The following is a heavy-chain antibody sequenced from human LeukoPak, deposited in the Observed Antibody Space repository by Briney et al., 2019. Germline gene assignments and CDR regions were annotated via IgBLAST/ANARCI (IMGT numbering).Heavy chain of an antibody. V-gene: IGHV3-21*01. CDR1: GFTFSTYA. CDR3: ARAGITMVRGVKSYYFDY. D-gene: IGHD3-10*01. CDR2: ISSSSSYI. J-gene: IGHJ4*02. Sequence: GGSLRLSCAASGFTFSTYAMSWVRQAPGKGLEWVSSISSSSSYIYYADSVKGRFTISRDNAKNSLYLQMNSLRAEDTAVYYCARAGITMVRGVKSYYFDYWGQGTLVTVSS.